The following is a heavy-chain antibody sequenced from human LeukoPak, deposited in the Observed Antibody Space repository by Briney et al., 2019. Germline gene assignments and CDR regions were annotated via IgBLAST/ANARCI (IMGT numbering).Heavy chain of an antibody. V-gene: IGHV4-34*01. D-gene: IGHD1-1*01. CDR3: ARGPTISETGYFDY. Sequence: PSETLSLTCAVYGGSFSAYYWSWIRQSPGKGLQWIAEVNHRGDTNYNPSVKGRVTIPVDTSKNQFSLKVTSLTAADTAVYYCARGPTISETGYFDYWGQGTLVTVSS. CDR1: GGSFSAYY. CDR2: VNHRGDT. J-gene: IGHJ4*03.